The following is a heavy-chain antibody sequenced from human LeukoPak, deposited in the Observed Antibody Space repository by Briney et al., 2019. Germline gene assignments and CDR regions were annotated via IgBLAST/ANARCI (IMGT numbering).Heavy chain of an antibody. CDR3: AKVHCSSADCFTGGFDC. CDR1: GFTFDDYA. D-gene: IGHD2-2*02. J-gene: IGHJ4*02. Sequence: PGGSLRLSWAASGFTFDDYAVHWVRQVPGKGLEWVSGFNWNTGNIDYADSVKGRFTISRDNAKNSLYLQMNSLRTEDTAFYYCAKVHCSSADCFTGGFDCWGQGTLVIVSS. CDR2: FNWNTGNI. V-gene: IGHV3-9*01.